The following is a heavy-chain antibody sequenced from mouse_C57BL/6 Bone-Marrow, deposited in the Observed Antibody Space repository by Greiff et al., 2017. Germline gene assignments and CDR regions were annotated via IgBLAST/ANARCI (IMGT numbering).Heavy chain of an antibody. CDR3: ARWERNYYGSSYLAY. CDR1: GYTFTNYW. V-gene: IGHV1-63*01. CDR2: IYPGGGYT. Sequence: VQLQQSGAELVRPGTSVKMSCKASGYTFTNYWIGWAKQRPGHGLEWIGDIYPGGGYTNYNEKFKGKATLTADKSSSTAYMQFSSLTSADSAIYYCARWERNYYGSSYLAYWGQGTLVTVSA. D-gene: IGHD1-1*01. J-gene: IGHJ3*01.